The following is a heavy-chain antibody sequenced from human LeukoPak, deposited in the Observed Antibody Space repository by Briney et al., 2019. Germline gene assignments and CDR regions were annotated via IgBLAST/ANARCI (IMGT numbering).Heavy chain of an antibody. CDR1: GGSISGYY. J-gene: IGHJ4*02. CDR2: IYYSGST. Sequence: PSETLSLTCTVSGGSISGYYWSWIRQPPGKGLEWVGYIYYSGSTNYNPSLKSRVTISIGTSKNQFSLKLSSVTAADTAVYYCARQIMKYSSGWYLDYWGQGILVTVSS. CDR3: ARQIMKYSSGWYLDY. D-gene: IGHD6-19*01. V-gene: IGHV4-59*08.